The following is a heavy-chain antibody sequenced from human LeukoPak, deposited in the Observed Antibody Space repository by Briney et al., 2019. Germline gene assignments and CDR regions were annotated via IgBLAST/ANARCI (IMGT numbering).Heavy chain of an antibody. J-gene: IGHJ4*02. D-gene: IGHD2-2*03. CDR3: ARPPSRGYSPSFEY. Sequence: GESLKISCKGSGYSFATYWIAWVRQMPGKGLEWMGIIYPDESNIRYSPSCQRQVTISADKTISTAYLQWSSLKASDTAIYYCARPPSRGYSPSFEYWGQGTLVTVSS. V-gene: IGHV5-51*01. CDR2: IYPDESNI. CDR1: GYSFATYW.